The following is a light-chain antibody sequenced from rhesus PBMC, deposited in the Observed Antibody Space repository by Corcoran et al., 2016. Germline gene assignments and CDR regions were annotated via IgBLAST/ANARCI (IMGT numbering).Light chain of an antibody. J-gene: IGKJ3*01. CDR2: KAS. Sequence: DIQMTQSPSSLSTSIGDRVTITCRASQSISSWLAWYQQKPGKAPKVLIYKASRLQSGVPSRFSGSGAGSVFTFTLSSLQSEDFASYYCQQYNTSPFTFGPGTKLDIK. CDR1: QSISSW. CDR3: QQYNTSPFT. V-gene: IGKV1-22*01.